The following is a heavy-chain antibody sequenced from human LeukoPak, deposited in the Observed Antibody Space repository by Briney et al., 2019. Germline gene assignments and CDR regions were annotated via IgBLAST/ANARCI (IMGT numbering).Heavy chain of an antibody. CDR1: GYSFAWYW. J-gene: IGHJ4*02. D-gene: IGHD2-21*02. CDR3: ARQDGDGFYYFDY. CDR2: IYPRDSDT. V-gene: IGHV5-51*01. Sequence: GESLRISCKGSGYSFAWYWIGWVRQMPGKGLEWMGVIYPRDSDTRHSPSFLGQVTMSVDKSVNTAYLQWRSLEASDSAMYYCARQDGDGFYYFDYWGQGTLVTVSS.